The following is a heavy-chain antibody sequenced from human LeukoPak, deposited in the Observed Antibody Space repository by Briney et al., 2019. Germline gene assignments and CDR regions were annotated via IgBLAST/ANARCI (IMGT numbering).Heavy chain of an antibody. D-gene: IGHD3-10*01. Sequence: GASVKVSCKASGGTFSSYAISWVRQAPGQGLEWMGGIIPIFGTANYAQKFQGRVTITADESTSTAYMELSSLRSEDTAVYYCARRRYGSGSYPPFDPWGQGTLVTVSS. V-gene: IGHV1-69*01. CDR1: GGTFSSYA. CDR2: IIPIFGTA. CDR3: ARRRYGSGSYPPFDP. J-gene: IGHJ5*02.